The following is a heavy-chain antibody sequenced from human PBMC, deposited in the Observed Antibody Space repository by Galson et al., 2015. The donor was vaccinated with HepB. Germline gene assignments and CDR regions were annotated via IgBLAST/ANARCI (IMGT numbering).Heavy chain of an antibody. CDR2: INSDGSST. Sequence: SLRLSCAASGFTFSSYWMHWVRQAPGKGLVWVSRINSDGSSTSCADSVKGRFTISRDNAKNTLYLQMNSPRAEDTAVYYCARDRRVHWYFDLWGRGTLVTVSS. V-gene: IGHV3-74*01. J-gene: IGHJ2*01. CDR1: GFTFSSYW. CDR3: ARDRRVHWYFDL.